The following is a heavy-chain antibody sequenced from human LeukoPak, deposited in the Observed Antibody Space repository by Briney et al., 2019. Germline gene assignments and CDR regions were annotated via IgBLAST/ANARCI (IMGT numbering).Heavy chain of an antibody. D-gene: IGHD6-19*01. CDR1: GGTFSSYA. Sequence: ASVKVSCKASGGTFSSYAISWVRQAPGQGLEWMGGIIPIFGTANYAQKFQGRVTITADESTSTAYMELSSLRSEDTAVYYCARDGVAVAGKDYWGQGTLVTVSS. CDR3: ARDGVAVAGKDY. V-gene: IGHV1-69*13. CDR2: IIPIFGTA. J-gene: IGHJ4*02.